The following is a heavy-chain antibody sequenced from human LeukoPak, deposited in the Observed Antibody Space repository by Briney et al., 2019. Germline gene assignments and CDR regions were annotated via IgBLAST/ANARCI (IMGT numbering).Heavy chain of an antibody. J-gene: IGHJ6*03. CDR2: INHIGST. Sequence: SETLSLTCAVYGVSFSGYYWTWVRQPPGKGLEWIGEINHIGSTNYNPSLKNRVTISLDTSKNQFSVSLTSVTAADTAVYFCARGPNYQSLYNSYYFMNVWGKGTPVTVSS. D-gene: IGHD4/OR15-4a*01. CDR3: ARGPNYQSLYNSYYFMNV. V-gene: IGHV4-34*01. CDR1: GVSFSGYY.